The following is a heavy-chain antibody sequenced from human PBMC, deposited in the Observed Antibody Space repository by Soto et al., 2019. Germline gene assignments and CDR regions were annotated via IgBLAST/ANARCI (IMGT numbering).Heavy chain of an antibody. CDR2: LYWDDDT. V-gene: IGHV2-5*02. Sequence: QITLKESGPTLVKPTQTLTLTCTFSGFSLSTHGVGVGWIRQPAGKALEWLAPLYWDDDTRYSASLNSRLTITKYTSKNPVVLTMTNMDPVDTATYYCAHAMLFCTGGSCSTWFDSWGQGTLVTVSS. CDR1: GFSLSTHGVG. CDR3: AHAMLFCTGGSCSTWFDS. D-gene: IGHD2-15*01. J-gene: IGHJ5*01.